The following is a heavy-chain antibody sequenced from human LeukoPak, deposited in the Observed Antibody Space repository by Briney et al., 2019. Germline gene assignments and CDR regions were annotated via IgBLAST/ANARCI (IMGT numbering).Heavy chain of an antibody. CDR2: ISGSGGST. J-gene: IGHJ4*02. V-gene: IGHV3-23*01. Sequence: GGSLRLSCAASGFTFSSYAMSWVRQAPGKGLEWVSAISGSGGSTYYADSVEGRFTISRDNSKNTLYLQMNSLRAEDTAVYYCAKARPRGHIVVVTAFDYWGQGTLVTVSS. CDR3: AKARPRGHIVVVTAFDY. CDR1: GFTFSSYA. D-gene: IGHD2-21*02.